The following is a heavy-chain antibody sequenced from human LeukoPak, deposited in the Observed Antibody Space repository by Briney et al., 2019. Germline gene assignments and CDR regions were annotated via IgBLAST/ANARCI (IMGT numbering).Heavy chain of an antibody. CDR1: GGSFSGYY. Sequence: SETLSLTCAVYGGSFSGYYWSWIRQPPGKGLEWIGEINHSGSTNYNPSLKSRVTISVDTSKNQFSLKLTSVTAADTAVYYCAIPYGDYVEIGYWGQGTLVTVSS. D-gene: IGHD4-17*01. CDR2: INHSGST. V-gene: IGHV4-34*01. CDR3: AIPYGDYVEIGY. J-gene: IGHJ4*02.